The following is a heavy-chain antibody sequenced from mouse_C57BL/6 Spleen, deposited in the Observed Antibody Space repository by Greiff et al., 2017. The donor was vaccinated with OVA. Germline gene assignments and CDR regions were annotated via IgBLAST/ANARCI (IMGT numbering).Heavy chain of an antibody. J-gene: IGHJ2*01. CDR2: INPSNGGT. D-gene: IGHD2-3*01. CDR3: ARSDGYYDYFDY. Sequence: VQLVESGTELVKPGASVKLSCKASGYTFTSYWMHWVKQRPGQGLEWIGNINPSNGGTNYNEKFKSKATLTVDKSSSTAYMQLSSLTSEDSAVYYCARSDGYYDYFDYWGQGTTLTVSS. CDR1: GYTFTSYW. V-gene: IGHV1-53*01.